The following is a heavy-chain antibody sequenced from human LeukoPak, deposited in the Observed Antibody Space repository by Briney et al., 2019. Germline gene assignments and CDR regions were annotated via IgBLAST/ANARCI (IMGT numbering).Heavy chain of an antibody. D-gene: IGHD6-13*01. Sequence: IRVSGFRTDYSDSMKGRLTISRDKRKKYMYMQMNSLRTEGTALYYCAKETYSSSYSDFDYWGQGPLVTVSS. J-gene: IGHJ4*02. V-gene: IGHV3-43*02. CDR3: AKETYSSSYSDFDY. CDR2: IRVSGFRT.